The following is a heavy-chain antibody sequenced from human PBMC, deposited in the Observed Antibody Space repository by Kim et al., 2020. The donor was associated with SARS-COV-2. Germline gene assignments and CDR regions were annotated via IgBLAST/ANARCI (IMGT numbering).Heavy chain of an antibody. J-gene: IGHJ2*01. Sequence: SETLSLTCTVSGGSISSYYWSWIRQPAGKGLEWIGRIYTSGSTNYNPSLKSRVTMSVDTSKNQFSLKLSSVTAADTAVYYCARGVVGYGSGFPYWYFDLWGRGTLVTVSS. CDR3: ARGVVGYGSGFPYWYFDL. D-gene: IGHD3-10*01. CDR2: IYTSGST. V-gene: IGHV4-4*07. CDR1: GGSISSYY.